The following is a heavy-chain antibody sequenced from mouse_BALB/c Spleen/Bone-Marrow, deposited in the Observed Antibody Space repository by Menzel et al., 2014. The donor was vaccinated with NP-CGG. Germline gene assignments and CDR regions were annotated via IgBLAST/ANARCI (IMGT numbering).Heavy chain of an antibody. CDR1: GFSLXSYG. V-gene: IGHV2-9*02. J-gene: IGHJ3*01. Sequence: VQLVESGPGLVAPSQSLSITCTVSGFSLXSYGVHWVRQPPGKGLEWLGVIWAGGSTNYNSALMSRLSISKDNSKSQVFLKMNSLQTDDTAMYYCAGTGPFAYWGQGTLVTVSA. D-gene: IGHD4-1*01. CDR3: AGTGPFAY. CDR2: IWAGGST.